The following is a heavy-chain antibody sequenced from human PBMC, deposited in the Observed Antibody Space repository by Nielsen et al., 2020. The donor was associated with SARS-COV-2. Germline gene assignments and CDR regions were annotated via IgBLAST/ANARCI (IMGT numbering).Heavy chain of an antibody. J-gene: IGHJ4*02. Sequence: ASVKVSCKASGYTFTSYDINWVRQATGQGLEWMGWMNPNSGNTGYAQKFKGRVTMTRDTSISTVYMELSSLTSEDTAVYYCARRADYYDSSAYYYWGQGILVTVSS. D-gene: IGHD3-22*01. CDR3: ARRADYYDSSAYYY. CDR1: GYTFTSYD. CDR2: MNPNSGNT. V-gene: IGHV1-8*01.